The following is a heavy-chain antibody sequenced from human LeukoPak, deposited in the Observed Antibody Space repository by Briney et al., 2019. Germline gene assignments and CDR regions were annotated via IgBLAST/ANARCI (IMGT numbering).Heavy chain of an antibody. CDR3: ARVFRGIAAAGSFDY. Sequence: ASVKVSCKASGYTFTGYYMHWVRQAPGQELEWMGRINPNSGGTNYAQKFQGRVTMTRDTSISTAYMELSRLRSDDTAVYYCARVFRGIAAAGSFDYWGQGTLVTVSP. D-gene: IGHD6-13*01. J-gene: IGHJ4*02. CDR2: INPNSGGT. V-gene: IGHV1-2*06. CDR1: GYTFTGYY.